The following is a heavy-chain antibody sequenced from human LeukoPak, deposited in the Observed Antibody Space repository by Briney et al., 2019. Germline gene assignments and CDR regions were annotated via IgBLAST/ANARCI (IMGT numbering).Heavy chain of an antibody. V-gene: IGHV5-51*01. D-gene: IGHD1-1*01. J-gene: IGHJ6*02. CDR2: IYPGDSDT. CDR1: GYSFTSYW. CDR3: ARIQPTTYYYYYGMDV. Sequence: GESLKISCKGSGYSFTSYWIGWVRQMPGKGLEWMGIIYPGDSDTRYSPSFQGQVTISADKSISTAYLRWSSLKASDTAMYYCARIQPTTYYYYYGMDVWGQGTTVTVSS.